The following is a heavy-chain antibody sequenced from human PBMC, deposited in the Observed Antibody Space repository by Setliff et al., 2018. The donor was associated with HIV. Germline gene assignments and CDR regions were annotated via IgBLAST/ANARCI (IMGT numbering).Heavy chain of an antibody. J-gene: IGHJ2*01. D-gene: IGHD3-22*01. CDR1: GGTFRKYP. CDR2: IIPMFGST. CDR3: ARDDHYYDMGSIYSDWYFDV. V-gene: IGHV1-69*13. Sequence: SVKVSCKASGGTFRKYPISWVRQAPGQGLEWVGGIIPMFGSTTYAQKFHGRVTITADESTDTVEMELTSLTSEDTAMYYCARDDHYYDMGSIYSDWYFDVWGPATQVTVSS.